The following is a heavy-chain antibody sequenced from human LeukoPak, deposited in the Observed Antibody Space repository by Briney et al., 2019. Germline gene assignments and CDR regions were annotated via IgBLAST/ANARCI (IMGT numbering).Heavy chain of an antibody. D-gene: IGHD2-8*01. Sequence: KPSETLSLTCTVSGDSISSDSWSWIRQPPGKGLEWIGYVYHSGRDNYNPSLKSRVTISVDTSKSQFSLKLKSVTAADTAVYYCARHTNVNFSPFDYWGQGALVTVSS. CDR1: GDSISSDS. V-gene: IGHV4-59*08. J-gene: IGHJ4*02. CDR3: ARHTNVNFSPFDY. CDR2: VYHSGRD.